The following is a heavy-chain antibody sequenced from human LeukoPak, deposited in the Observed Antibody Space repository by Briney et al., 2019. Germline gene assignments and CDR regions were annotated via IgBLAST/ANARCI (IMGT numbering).Heavy chain of an antibody. CDR3: ATGGYCSGGSCYSGAFDI. CDR1: GYTLTELS. J-gene: IGHJ3*02. D-gene: IGHD2-15*01. V-gene: IGHV1-24*01. Sequence: ASVKVSCKVSGYTLTELSMHWVRQAPGKGLEWMGGFDPEDGETIYAQKFQGRVTMTEDTSTDTAYMELSSLRSEDTAVYYCATGGYCSGGSCYSGAFDIWGQGTMVTVSS. CDR2: FDPEDGET.